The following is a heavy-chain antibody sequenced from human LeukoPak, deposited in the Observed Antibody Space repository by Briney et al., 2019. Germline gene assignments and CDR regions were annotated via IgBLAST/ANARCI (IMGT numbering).Heavy chain of an antibody. Sequence: SETLSITCAVYGGSFSGYYWSWIRQPPGKGLEWIGEINHSGSTNYNPSLKSRVTISVDTSKNQFSLKLSSVTAADTAVYYCARLHYYYYGMDVWGQGTTVTVSS. CDR3: ARLHYYYYGMDV. CDR2: INHSGST. V-gene: IGHV4-34*01. CDR1: GGSFSGYY. J-gene: IGHJ6*02.